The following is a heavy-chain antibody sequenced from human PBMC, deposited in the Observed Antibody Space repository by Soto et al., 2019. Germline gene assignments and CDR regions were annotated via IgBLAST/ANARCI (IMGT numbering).Heavy chain of an antibody. V-gene: IGHV3-48*01. Sequence: PGGSLRLSCAASGFTFSSYSMNWVRQAPWKGLEWVPYISSSSSTIYYADSVKGRFTISRDNAKNSLYLQMNSLRAEDTAVYYCARDRFLLLWFGEFDYWGQGTLVTVSS. CDR1: GFTFSSYS. CDR3: ARDRFLLLWFGEFDY. J-gene: IGHJ4*02. CDR2: ISSSSSTI. D-gene: IGHD3-10*01.